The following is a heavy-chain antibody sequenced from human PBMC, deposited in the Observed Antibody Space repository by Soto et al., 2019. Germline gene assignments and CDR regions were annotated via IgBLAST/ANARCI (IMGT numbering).Heavy chain of an antibody. Sequence: QVQLQESGPGLVKPSETLSLTCTVSGGSISSYYWSWIRQPPGKGLEWIGYIYYSGSTNYNPSLKSRVTISVDTSKNQFSLKLSSVTAADTAVYYCARDGYTVTPNYYSGMDVWGQGTTVTVSS. V-gene: IGHV4-59*01. J-gene: IGHJ6*02. CDR1: GGSISSYY. CDR2: IYYSGST. CDR3: ARDGYTVTPNYYSGMDV. D-gene: IGHD4-4*01.